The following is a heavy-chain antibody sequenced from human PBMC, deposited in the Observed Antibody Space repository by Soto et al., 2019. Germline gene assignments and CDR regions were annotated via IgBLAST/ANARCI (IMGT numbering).Heavy chain of an antibody. J-gene: IGHJ3*02. CDR3: ARELPPAPGSFREDALDI. CDR2: IIPIFGTT. D-gene: IGHD6-13*01. CDR1: GGTFSNYA. V-gene: IGHV1-69*15. Sequence: QVQLVQSGAELKKPGSSVKVSCQASGGTFSNYAISWVRQAPGQGLEWMGKIIPIFGTTNYAQNFRGRVTITADEYTTTAYMELSSLRSDDTALYYCARELPPAPGSFREDALDIWGLGTMITVSS.